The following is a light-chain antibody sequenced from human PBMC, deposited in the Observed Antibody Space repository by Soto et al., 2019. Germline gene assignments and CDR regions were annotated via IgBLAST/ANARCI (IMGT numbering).Light chain of an antibody. V-gene: IGKV3-15*01. CDR2: GAS. CDR3: QQYNNWPPWT. CDR1: QSVSSN. J-gene: IGKJ1*01. Sequence: EIVMTQSPATLSVSPGERATLSCRARQSVSSNLAWYQQTPGQAPRLLIHGASTRATGIPARFSGSGYGRDFTLTISSLQSEDFAVYWCQQYNNWPPWTFGQGTKVEIK.